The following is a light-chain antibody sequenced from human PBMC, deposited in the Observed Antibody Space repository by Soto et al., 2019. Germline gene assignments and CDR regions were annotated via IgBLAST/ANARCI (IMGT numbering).Light chain of an antibody. J-gene: IGKJ1*01. CDR1: QSISTW. V-gene: IGKV1-5*01. CDR2: DAS. Sequence: DIQMTQSPSTLSASVGDRVTITCRASQSISTWLAWYQQKPGKAPKLLIYDASSLERGVPSRFSGSGSGTEFTLTISSMQPDDFSTYYCQQYNNYGTFGQATKVDIK. CDR3: QQYNNYGT.